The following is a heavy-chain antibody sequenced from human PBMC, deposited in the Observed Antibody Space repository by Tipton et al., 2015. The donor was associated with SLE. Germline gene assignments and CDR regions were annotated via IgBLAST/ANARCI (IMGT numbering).Heavy chain of an antibody. V-gene: IGHV3-48*01. CDR2: ISSSSSTI. D-gene: IGHD3-22*01. Sequence: SLRLSCAASGFTFSSYSMNWVRQAPGKGLEWVSYISSSSSTIYYADSVKGRFTISSDNAKNSLYLQMNSLRAEETAVYYCARQPRDSSGYYSDAFDIWGQGTMVTVSS. CDR1: GFTFSSYS. J-gene: IGHJ3*02. CDR3: ARQPRDSSGYYSDAFDI.